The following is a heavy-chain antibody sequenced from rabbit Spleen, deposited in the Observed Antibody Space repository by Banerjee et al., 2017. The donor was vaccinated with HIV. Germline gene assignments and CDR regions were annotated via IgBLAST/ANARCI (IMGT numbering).Heavy chain of an antibody. D-gene: IGHD1-1*01. J-gene: IGHJ4*01. CDR2: IYAVSGGGLS. V-gene: IGHV1S40*01. CDR3: ARDDAGSSGYSYYFDL. CDR1: GFSFSDRTY. Sequence: QSLEESGGGLVKPGASLTLTCTASGFSFSDRTYMCWVRQAPGKGLEWVACIYAVSGGGLSYYANWAKGRFTVSRTSSTTVDLKMTSLTAADTATYFCARDDAGSSGYSYYFDLWGPGTLVTVS.